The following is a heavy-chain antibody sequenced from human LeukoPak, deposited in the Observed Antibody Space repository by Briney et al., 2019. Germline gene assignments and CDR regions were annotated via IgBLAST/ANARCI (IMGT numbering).Heavy chain of an antibody. D-gene: IGHD5-24*01. CDR1: GGSIRSYH. CDR3: ARKDGDG. Sequence: SETLSLTCTVSGGSIRSYHWTWIRQPPGEGLEWIGHIYNSGSTNYNPSLRGRVTISLDTSKNQVSLKLTSVTAADTAMYYCARKDGDGWGQGTLVTVSS. J-gene: IGHJ4*02. CDR2: IYNSGST. V-gene: IGHV4-4*08.